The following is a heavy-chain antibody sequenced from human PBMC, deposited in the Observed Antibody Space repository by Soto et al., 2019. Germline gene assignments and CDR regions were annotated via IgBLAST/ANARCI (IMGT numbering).Heavy chain of an antibody. CDR2: ISSSSSSS. CDR1: GFTFSTYI. CDR3: AKFGASGSYFQFDY. J-gene: IGHJ4*02. D-gene: IGHD3-10*01. V-gene: IGHV3-48*02. Sequence: LRLSCAASGFTFSTYIMNWVHQAPGKGLEWISYISSSSSSSYYVDSVKGRFTISRDNAKNSLYLQMNSLRDEDTAVYYCAKFGASGSYFQFDYWGPGTLVTVSS.